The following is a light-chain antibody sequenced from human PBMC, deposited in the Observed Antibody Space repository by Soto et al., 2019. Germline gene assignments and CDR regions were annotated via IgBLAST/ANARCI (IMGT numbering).Light chain of an antibody. CDR2: EVS. CDR3: SPYAGSNNLL. Sequence: QSALTQPPSASGSPGQSVTISCTGTSSDIGGYNYVSWYQQHSGKAPKLMIYEVSERPSGVPDRFSGSKSGNTASLTVSGLQAEDEADYYCSPYAGSNNLLFGGGTQLTVL. J-gene: IGLJ2*01. CDR1: SSDIGGYNY. V-gene: IGLV2-8*01.